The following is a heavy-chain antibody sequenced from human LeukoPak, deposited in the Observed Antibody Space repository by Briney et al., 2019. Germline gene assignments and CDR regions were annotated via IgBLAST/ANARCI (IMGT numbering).Heavy chain of an antibody. Sequence: SETLSLTCSVSAGFISNYYWSWIRQPAGKGLEWIGRIYTSGSTNYNPSLQSRVTMSVDTSKNQFSLKLPSVTAADTAVYYCARLHYYYDSSGYPHLDWYFDLWGRGTLVTVSS. D-gene: IGHD3-22*01. J-gene: IGHJ2*01. CDR1: AGFISNYY. CDR3: ARLHYYYDSSGYPHLDWYFDL. CDR2: IYTSGST. V-gene: IGHV4-4*07.